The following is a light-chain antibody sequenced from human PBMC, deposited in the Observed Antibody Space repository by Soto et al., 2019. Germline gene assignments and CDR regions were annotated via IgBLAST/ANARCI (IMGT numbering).Light chain of an antibody. J-gene: IGKJ2*01. CDR3: MQGTHWPYT. CDR2: QVS. CDR1: QGLLHSNGDTF. V-gene: IGKV2-30*02. Sequence: DVVMTQSPLSLPVTLGQPASISCRSSQGLLHSNGDTFLSWFQPRPGQSPRRLIYQVSNRDSGVPDRFSGSGSGTDFTLTISRVEAEDVGIYYCMQGTHWPYTLGQGTKLEI.